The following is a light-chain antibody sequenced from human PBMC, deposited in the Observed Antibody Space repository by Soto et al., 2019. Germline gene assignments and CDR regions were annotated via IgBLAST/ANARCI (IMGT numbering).Light chain of an antibody. J-gene: IGLJ3*02. CDR2: EVS. Sequence: QSVLTQPPSASGSPGQSVTISCTGTSSDVGRYNYVSWYQQYPGKAPKLMIYEVSNRPSGISNRFSGSKSGNTASLTISGLQAEDEADYYCSSYTTSSTRVFGGGTKLTVL. CDR1: SSDVGRYNY. CDR3: SSYTTSSTRV. V-gene: IGLV2-14*01.